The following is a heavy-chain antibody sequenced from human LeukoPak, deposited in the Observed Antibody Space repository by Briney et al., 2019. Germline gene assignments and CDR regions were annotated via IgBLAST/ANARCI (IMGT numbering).Heavy chain of an antibody. J-gene: IGHJ6*02. CDR2: ISAYNGNT. Sequence: GASVKVSCKASGYTFISYGISWVRQAPGQGLEWMGWISAYNGNTNYAQKLQGRVTMTTDTSTSTAYMELRSLRSDDTAVYYCAREGVATTDYYYYYGMDVWGQGTTVTVSS. V-gene: IGHV1-18*01. D-gene: IGHD5-24*01. CDR3: AREGVATTDYYYYYGMDV. CDR1: GYTFISYG.